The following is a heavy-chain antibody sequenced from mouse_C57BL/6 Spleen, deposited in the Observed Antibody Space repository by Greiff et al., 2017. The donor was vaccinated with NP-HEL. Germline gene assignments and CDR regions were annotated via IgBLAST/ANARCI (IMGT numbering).Heavy chain of an antibody. CDR1: GYTFTDYY. Sequence: EVKLQQSGPELVKPGASVKISCKASGYTFTDYYMNWVKQSHGKSLEWIGDINPNNGGTSYNQKFKGKATLTVDKSSSTAYMELRSLTSEDSAVYYCARGRYGSSYWFAYWGQGTLVTVSA. D-gene: IGHD1-1*01. J-gene: IGHJ3*01. CDR3: ARGRYGSSYWFAY. CDR2: INPNNGGT. V-gene: IGHV1-26*01.